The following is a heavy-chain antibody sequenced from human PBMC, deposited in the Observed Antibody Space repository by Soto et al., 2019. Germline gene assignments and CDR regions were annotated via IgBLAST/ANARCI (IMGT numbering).Heavy chain of an antibody. V-gene: IGHV4-31*03. Sequence: SETLSLTCTVSGGSISSGGYYWSWIRQHPGKGLEWIGYIYYSGTTYYNPSLKSRVTISVDTSKNQFSLKLSSVTAADTAVYYCARDLQYSRLFYGMDVWGQGTTVTVSS. J-gene: IGHJ6*02. D-gene: IGHD6-13*01. CDR2: IYYSGTT. CDR1: GGSISSGGYY. CDR3: ARDLQYSRLFYGMDV.